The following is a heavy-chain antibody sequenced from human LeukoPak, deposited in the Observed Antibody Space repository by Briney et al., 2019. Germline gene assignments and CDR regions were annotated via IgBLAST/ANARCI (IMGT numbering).Heavy chain of an antibody. CDR2: IPYNGSNK. CDR3: AKDLSGYNSFDY. D-gene: IGHD5-12*01. V-gene: IGHV3-30*02. Sequence: GGSLRLSCAASGFTFSTYGMHWVRQAPGKGLEGVAFIPYNGSNKYYADSVEGRFTISRDNSQNTLYLQMNILRAEDTAVYYCAKDLSGYNSFDYWGQGTLVTVSS. CDR1: GFTFSTYG. J-gene: IGHJ4*02.